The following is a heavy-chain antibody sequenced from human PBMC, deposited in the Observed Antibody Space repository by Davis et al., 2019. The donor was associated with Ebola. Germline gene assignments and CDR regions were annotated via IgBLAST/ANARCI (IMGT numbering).Heavy chain of an antibody. CDR2: IDPSDSYT. V-gene: IGHV5-10-1*01. CDR3: ARHNRARLPRGFRYGPQYDYYDYLGV. Sequence: GESLKISCKGSGYTFTSYWISWVRQMPGKGLEWMGTIDPSDSYTNYSPSFQGHDTISVDRTPNTAYLQWGSLEASDTAMYFCARHNRARLPRGFRYGPQYDYYDYLGVWGRGTTVTVSS. D-gene: IGHD5-18*01. J-gene: IGHJ6*03. CDR1: GYTFTSYW.